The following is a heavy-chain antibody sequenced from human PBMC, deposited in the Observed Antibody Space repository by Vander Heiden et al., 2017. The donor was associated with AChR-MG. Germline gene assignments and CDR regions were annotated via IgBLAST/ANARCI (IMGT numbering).Heavy chain of an antibody. V-gene: IGHV4-34*01. CDR3: ATRPHDDILTGPGFGWFDP. D-gene: IGHD3-9*01. CDR1: GGSFSGYY. Sequence: QVQLQQWGAGLLKPSETLSLTCAVYGGSFSGYYWSWIRQPPGKGLEWSGEINHSGSTNYNPSLKSRVTISVDTSKNQFSLKLSSVTAADTAVYYCATRPHDDILTGPGFGWFDPWGQGTLGTVSS. J-gene: IGHJ5*02. CDR2: INHSGST.